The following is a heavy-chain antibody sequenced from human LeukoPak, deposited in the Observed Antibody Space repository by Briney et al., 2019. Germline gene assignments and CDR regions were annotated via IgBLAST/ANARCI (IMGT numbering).Heavy chain of an antibody. CDR3: ARTPRHTIFGVVTLFDYYYMDV. J-gene: IGHJ6*03. Sequence: EASVKVSCKASGYTFTSYGISWVRQAPGQGLEWMGWISAYNVNTNYAQKLQGRVTMTTDTSTSTAYMELRSLRSDDTAVYYCARTPRHTIFGVVTLFDYYYMDVWGKGTTVTVSS. V-gene: IGHV1-18*01. D-gene: IGHD3-3*01. CDR1: GYTFTSYG. CDR2: ISAYNVNT.